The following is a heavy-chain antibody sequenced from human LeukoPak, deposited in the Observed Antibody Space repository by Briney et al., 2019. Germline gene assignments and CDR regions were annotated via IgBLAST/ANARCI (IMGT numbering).Heavy chain of an antibody. CDR3: ALMIVGATTECCAFDI. J-gene: IGHJ3*02. D-gene: IGHD1-26*01. CDR2: IYYSGST. CDR1: GGSISSGDYY. V-gene: IGHV4-30-4*08. Sequence: PSETLSLTCTVSGGSISSGDYYWSWIRQPPGKGLEWIGYIYYSGSTYYNPSLKSRVTISVDTSKNQFSLKLSSVTAADTAVYYCALMIVGATTECCAFDIWGEGTMVTVSS.